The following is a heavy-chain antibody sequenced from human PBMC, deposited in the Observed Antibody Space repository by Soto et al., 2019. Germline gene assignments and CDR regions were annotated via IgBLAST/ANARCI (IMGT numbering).Heavy chain of an antibody. V-gene: IGHV1-18*01. Sequence: QVQLVQSGAEVKKPGASVKVSCKASGYTFTTYDISWVRQAPGQGLEWMGRISTYNGNTNFPQSLQGRLTMTTDTSTTIAYMELRSLRSDDTAVYYCARDPYHVLMVNAPNLYGMDVWGQGSTVIVSS. J-gene: IGHJ6*02. CDR2: ISTYNGNT. CDR3: ARDPYHVLMVNAPNLYGMDV. CDR1: GYTFTTYD. D-gene: IGHD2-8*01.